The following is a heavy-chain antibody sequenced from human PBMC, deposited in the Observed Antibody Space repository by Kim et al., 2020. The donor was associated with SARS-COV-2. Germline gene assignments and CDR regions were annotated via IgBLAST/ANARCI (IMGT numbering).Heavy chain of an antibody. CDR3: ARINSGSYATRFDD. Sequence: PSLTSRVTISVDTSKNPFSLKLTSVTAADTAVYYCARINSGSYATRFDDWGEGILVTVSS. D-gene: IGHD1-26*01. V-gene: IGHV4-59*01. J-gene: IGHJ4*02.